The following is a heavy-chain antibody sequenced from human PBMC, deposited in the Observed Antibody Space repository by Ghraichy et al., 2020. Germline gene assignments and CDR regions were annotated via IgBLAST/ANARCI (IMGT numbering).Heavy chain of an antibody. Sequence: LSLTCAASGFTFSDAWMRWVRQVPGKGLEWIGRIKSKADGGTTDYAAPVKGRFTISRDDSKNTLYLQMNNLRTEDTAVYYCTHYCSRTSCYSPDYWGQGTLVTVSS. J-gene: IGHJ4*02. CDR1: GFTFSDAW. V-gene: IGHV3-15*01. CDR3: THYCSRTSCYSPDY. D-gene: IGHD2-2*02. CDR2: IKSKADGGTT.